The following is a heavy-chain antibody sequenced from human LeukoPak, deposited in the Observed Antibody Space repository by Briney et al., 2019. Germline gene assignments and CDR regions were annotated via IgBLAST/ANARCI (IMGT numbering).Heavy chain of an antibody. CDR2: INHSGST. V-gene: IGHV4-34*01. CDR1: GGSFSGYY. Sequence: SETLSLTCAVYGGSFSGYYWSWIRQPPGKGLEWVGEINHSGSTNYNPSLKSRVSISVDTSKYQFSLKLSSVTAAATAVYYCARWDDGPAYWGQGTLVTVSS. D-gene: IGHD1-26*01. CDR3: ARWDDGPAY. J-gene: IGHJ4*02.